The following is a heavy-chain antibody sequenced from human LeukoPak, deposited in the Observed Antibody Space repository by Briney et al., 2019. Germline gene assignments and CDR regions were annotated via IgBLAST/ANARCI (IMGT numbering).Heavy chain of an antibody. V-gene: IGHV3-23*01. CDR3: VRPRGSGSYTGYCFDY. CDR2: IHGGGGST. Sequence: GGSLRLSCAASGFTSSSNAMSWVRQAPGKGLEWVSLIHGGGGSTYYADSVKGRFTISRDNSKSTVFLQMNSLRADDTAVYYCVRPRGSGSYTGYCFDYWGQGTLVTVSS. D-gene: IGHD3-10*01. CDR1: GFTSSSNA. J-gene: IGHJ4*02.